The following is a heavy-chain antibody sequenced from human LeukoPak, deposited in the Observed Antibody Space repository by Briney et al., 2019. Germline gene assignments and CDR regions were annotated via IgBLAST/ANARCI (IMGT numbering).Heavy chain of an antibody. V-gene: IGHV1-46*01. CDR1: GYTFTSYY. J-gene: IGHJ4*02. CDR2: INPSGGST. CDR3: ARARARRYFDWLLIY. D-gene: IGHD3-9*01. Sequence: ASVKVSCKASGYTFTSYYMHWVRQAPGQGLEWMGIINPSGGSTSYAQKFQGRVTVTRDTSTSTVYMELSSLRSEDTAVYYCARARARRYFDWLLIYWGQGTLVTVSS.